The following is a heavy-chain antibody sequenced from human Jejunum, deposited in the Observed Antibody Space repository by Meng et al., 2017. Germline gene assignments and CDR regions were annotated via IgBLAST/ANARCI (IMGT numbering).Heavy chain of an antibody. V-gene: IGHV4-39*01. D-gene: IGHD6-19*01. CDR1: GDSVNSNSGY. J-gene: IGHJ4*02. CDR3: ARHCGYRSGCHQYFDY. Sequence: QLQLEESGPGLVKPSETLSLTCTVSGDSVNSNSGYWGWIRQSPGKGLEWIGTISYSATTYYNPSLKTRVTISVDTSKNQVSLNLGSVTAADTGIYHCARHCGYRSGCHQYFDYWGQGTLVTGAS. CDR2: ISYSATT.